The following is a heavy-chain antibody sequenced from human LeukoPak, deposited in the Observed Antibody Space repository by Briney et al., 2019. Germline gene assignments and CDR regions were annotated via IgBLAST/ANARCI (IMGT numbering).Heavy chain of an antibody. CDR1: GFTFSNAW. V-gene: IGHV3-21*01. D-gene: IGHD6-19*01. CDR2: ISSSSSYI. CDR3: ARGIAVAGIGDYFDY. J-gene: IGHJ4*02. Sequence: GGSLRLSCAASGFTFSNAWMNWVRQAPGKGLEWVSSISSSSSYIYYADSVKGRFTISRDNAKNSLYLQMNSLRAEDTAVYYCARGIAVAGIGDYFDYWGQGTLVTVSS.